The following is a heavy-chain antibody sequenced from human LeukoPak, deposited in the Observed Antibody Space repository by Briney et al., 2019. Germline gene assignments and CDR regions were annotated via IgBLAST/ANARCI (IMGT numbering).Heavy chain of an antibody. Sequence: GGSLRLSCAASGFTFSSYSMNWVRQAPGKGLEWASYIGTRSSTTDYADSVKGRFTISRDNAKNSLYLQMNSLTDEDTAVYYCARDDSYAFDIWGQGTLVTVSS. V-gene: IGHV3-48*02. CDR3: ARDDSYAFDI. CDR2: IGTRSSTT. J-gene: IGHJ3*02. D-gene: IGHD2-15*01. CDR1: GFTFSSYS.